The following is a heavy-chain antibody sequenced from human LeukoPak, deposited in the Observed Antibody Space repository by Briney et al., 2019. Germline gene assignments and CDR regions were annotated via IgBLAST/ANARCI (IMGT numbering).Heavy chain of an antibody. Sequence: SETLSLTCTVSGDSIISSSYYWGWIRQPPGKGLEWIGSSYCSGTTYYNASLRSRVTISVDTSKNQFSLKLSSVTAADTAVYYCSRWYNGWYYFDYWGQGTLVTVSS. CDR2: SYCSGTT. V-gene: IGHV4-39*07. CDR1: GDSIISSSYY. CDR3: SRWYNGWYYFDY. D-gene: IGHD6-19*01. J-gene: IGHJ4*02.